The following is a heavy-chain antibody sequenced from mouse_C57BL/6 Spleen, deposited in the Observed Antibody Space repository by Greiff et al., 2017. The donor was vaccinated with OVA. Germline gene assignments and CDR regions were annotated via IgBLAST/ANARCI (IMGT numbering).Heavy chain of an antibody. CDR2: ISSGSSTI. Sequence: EVQLLESGGGLVKPGGSLKLSCAASGFTFSDYGMHWVRQAPEKGLEWVAYISSGSSTIYYADTVKGRFTFTRDNATSTLFLQMTSLRSEDTAMYYCARSGSTVGDYWGQGTTLTVSA. V-gene: IGHV5-17*01. CDR1: GFTFSDYG. D-gene: IGHD1-2*01. J-gene: IGHJ2*01. CDR3: ARSGSTVGDY.